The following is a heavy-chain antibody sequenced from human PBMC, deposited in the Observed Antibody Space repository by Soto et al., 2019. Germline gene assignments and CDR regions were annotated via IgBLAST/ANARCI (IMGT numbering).Heavy chain of an antibody. Sequence: GGSLRLSCAASGFFFSDYYLCWIRQAPGKGLECVAYISGTGDTKYHADSVEGRFTISRDNPKSSLYLQMNSLRAEDAAVYYCAIGGGQIYYKGLDVWGQGTTVTVSS. CDR1: GFFFSDYY. D-gene: IGHD3-10*01. CDR2: ISGTGDTK. V-gene: IGHV3-11*01. J-gene: IGHJ6*02. CDR3: AIGGGQIYYKGLDV.